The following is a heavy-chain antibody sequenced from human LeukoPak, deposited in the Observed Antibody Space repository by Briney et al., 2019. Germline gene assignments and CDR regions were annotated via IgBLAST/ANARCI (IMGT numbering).Heavy chain of an antibody. D-gene: IGHD5-18*01. CDR1: GFTFSSYA. Sequence: GGSLRLSCAASGFTFSSYAMSWVRQAPGKGLEWVSTISGGGGSTYYADSVKGRFTISRDTSKNTLYLQMNSLRAEDTALYYCAKGGSTYASNFDYWGQGTLVTVSS. CDR2: ISGGGGST. CDR3: AKGGSTYASNFDY. J-gene: IGHJ4*02. V-gene: IGHV3-23*01.